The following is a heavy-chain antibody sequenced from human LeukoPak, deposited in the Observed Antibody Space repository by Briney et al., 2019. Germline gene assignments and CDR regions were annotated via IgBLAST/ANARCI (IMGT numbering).Heavy chain of an antibody. V-gene: IGHV4-59*08. CDR1: GGSISSYY. D-gene: IGHD3-10*01. J-gene: IGHJ3*02. CDR2: IYYSGST. CDR3: ARRKLEYYYGSGSYSTLAAFDI. Sequence: SETLSLTCTVSGGSISSYYWSWIRQPPGKGVEWIGYIYYSGSTNYNPSLKSRVTISVDTSKNQFSLKLSSVTAADTAVYYCARRKLEYYYGSGSYSTLAAFDIWGQGTMVTVSS.